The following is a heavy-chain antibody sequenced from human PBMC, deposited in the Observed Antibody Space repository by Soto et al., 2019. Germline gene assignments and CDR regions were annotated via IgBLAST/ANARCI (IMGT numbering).Heavy chain of an antibody. CDR1: GFSLSNASMS. V-gene: IGHV2-26*01. CDR3: ARIRGWGWLGPNDY. Sequence: QVTLKESGPVLVKPTETLTLTCTVSGFSLSNASMSVSWIRQPPGKALEWLAHIFSNDAKSYSASLKSRLTISMDTSKSPVVLTMTNMDPVDTATYYCARIRGWGWLGPNDYWGQGTLVTVSS. J-gene: IGHJ4*02. CDR2: IFSNDAK. D-gene: IGHD3-10*01.